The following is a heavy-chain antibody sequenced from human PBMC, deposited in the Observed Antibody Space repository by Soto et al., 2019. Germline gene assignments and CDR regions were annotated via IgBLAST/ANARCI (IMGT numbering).Heavy chain of an antibody. D-gene: IGHD6-13*01. CDR2: IYNIRST. Sequence: SETLSLTCNVSGGSVSSYYWSWIRQPPGEGLEWIGYIYNIRSTKYNPSLKSRVTITVDTSSNQFSLRLTSVTAADTAVYYCARDPLYSSTPGSQVWGPGTLVTVSS. J-gene: IGHJ4*02. CDR1: GGSVSSYY. CDR3: ARDPLYSSTPGSQV. V-gene: IGHV4-59*02.